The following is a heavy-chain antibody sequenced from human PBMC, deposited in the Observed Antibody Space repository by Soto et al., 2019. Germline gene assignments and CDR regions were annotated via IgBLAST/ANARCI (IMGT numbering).Heavy chain of an antibody. Sequence: ASVKVSCKASGYTFTSYDINWVRQATGQGHEWMGWMNPNSGNTGYAQKFQGRVTMTRNTSISTAYMELSSLRSEDTAVYYCARGIAARNYYYYYYRDVWGKGTTVTVSS. CDR1: GYTFTSYD. CDR3: ARGIAARNYYYYYYRDV. J-gene: IGHJ6*03. V-gene: IGHV1-8*01. D-gene: IGHD6-6*01. CDR2: MNPNSGNT.